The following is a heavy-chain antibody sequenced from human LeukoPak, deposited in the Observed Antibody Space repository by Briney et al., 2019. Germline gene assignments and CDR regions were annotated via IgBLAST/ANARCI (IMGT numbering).Heavy chain of an antibody. CDR3: ARGSTYYDSSGQVPFDY. V-gene: IGHV3-48*01. CDR1: GFTFSSYA. Sequence: PGGSLRLSCAASGFTFSSYAMIWVRQAPGKGLEWGSYISGSSSTIYYADSVKGRFTISRDNGKNTLYLQMNSLRAEDTAVYYCARGSTYYDSSGQVPFDYWGQGTLVTVSS. D-gene: IGHD3-22*01. J-gene: IGHJ4*02. CDR2: ISGSSSTI.